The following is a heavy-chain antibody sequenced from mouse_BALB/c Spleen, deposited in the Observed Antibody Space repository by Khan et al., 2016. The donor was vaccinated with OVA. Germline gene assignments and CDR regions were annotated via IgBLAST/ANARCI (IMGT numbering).Heavy chain of an antibody. CDR1: GYTFTDYY. J-gene: IGHJ3*01. CDR2: ISPGSGDT. D-gene: IGHD1-2*01. V-gene: IGHV1-77*01. Sequence: QVRLQQSGAELARPGASVKLSCKASGYTFTDYYINWVKQRTGQGLEWIGEISPGSGDTYYNERFKGKATLTADKSSSTAYMQLSSLTSEASAGYFCARRNYVGYTLAYWGQGTRVTVSA. CDR3: ARRNYVGYTLAY.